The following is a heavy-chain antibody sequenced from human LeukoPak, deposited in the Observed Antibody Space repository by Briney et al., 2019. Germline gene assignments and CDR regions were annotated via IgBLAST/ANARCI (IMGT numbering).Heavy chain of an antibody. CDR2: IHNSGTT. CDR1: GGPFSGYF. J-gene: IGHJ4*02. V-gene: IGHV4-34*01. CDR3: ARRYYYNLGSFPFDF. Sequence: SETLSLTCAVSGGPFSGYFWSWIRQSSGKGPEWIGEIHNSGTTNYNPSLNSRVTISEDTSKNQFYLNLSSVTAADTAVYYCARRYYYNLGSFPFDFWGQGTLVTVSS. D-gene: IGHD3-10*01.